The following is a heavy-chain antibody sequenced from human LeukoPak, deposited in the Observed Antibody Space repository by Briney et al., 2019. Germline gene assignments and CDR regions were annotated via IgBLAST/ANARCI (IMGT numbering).Heavy chain of an antibody. J-gene: IGHJ6*02. V-gene: IGHV1-24*01. CDR3: ASQGSERGYSYGGTNYYYGMDV. CDR2: FDPEDGET. CDR1: GYTLTELS. Sequence: ASVKVSCKVSGYTLTELSMHWVRQAPGKGLEGMGGFDPEDGETIYAQKFQGRVTMTEDTSTDTDYMELSSLRSEDTAVYYCASQGSERGYSYGGTNYYYGMDVWGQGTTVTVSS. D-gene: IGHD5-18*01.